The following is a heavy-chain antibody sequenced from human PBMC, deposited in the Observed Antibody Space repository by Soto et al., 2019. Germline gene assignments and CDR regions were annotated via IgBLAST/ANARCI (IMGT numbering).Heavy chain of an antibody. J-gene: IGHJ3*02. CDR2: IYPGDSDT. CDR1: GYSFTSYW. CDR3: ARRVDTAYLHAFDI. Sequence: PGESLKISCKGSGYSFTSYWIGWVRQIPGKGLEWMGIIYPGDSDTRYSPSFQGQVTISADKSISTAYLQWSSLKASDTAMYYCARRVDTAYLHAFDIWGQGTMVSVSS. V-gene: IGHV5-51*01.